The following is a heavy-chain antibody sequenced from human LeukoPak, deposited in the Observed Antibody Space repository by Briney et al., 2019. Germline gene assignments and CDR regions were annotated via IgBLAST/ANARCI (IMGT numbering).Heavy chain of an antibody. CDR2: ISAYNGNT. CDR1: GDTFTSYG. J-gene: IGHJ6*03. D-gene: IGHD3-10*01. Sequence: ASVKVSCKASGDTFTSYGISWVRQAPGQGLEWMGWISAYNGNTNYAQKLQGRVTMTTDTSTSTAYMELRSLRSDDTAVYYCARGGASNYYYYYMDVWGKGTRSPSP. V-gene: IGHV1-18*01. CDR3: ARGGASNYYYYYMDV.